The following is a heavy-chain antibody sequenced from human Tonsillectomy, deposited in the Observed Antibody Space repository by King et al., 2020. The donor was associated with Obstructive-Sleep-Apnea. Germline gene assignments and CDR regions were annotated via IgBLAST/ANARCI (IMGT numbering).Heavy chain of an antibody. Sequence: VQLVQSGAEVKKPGASVKVSCKASGYTFTNYGITWVRQAPGQGPEWMGWISAYNGNTNYAQKLQGRVTMTTETPPSTAYMELRSLRSDDTAVYYCAGVGGGYNLDFYYGMDVWGQGTTVTVSS. CDR3: AGVGGGYNLDFYYGMDV. J-gene: IGHJ6*02. CDR2: ISAYNGNT. D-gene: IGHD5-24*01. V-gene: IGHV1-18*01. CDR1: GYTFTNYG.